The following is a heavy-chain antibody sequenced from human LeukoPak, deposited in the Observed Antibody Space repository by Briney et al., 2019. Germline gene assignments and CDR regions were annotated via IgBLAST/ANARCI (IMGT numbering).Heavy chain of an antibody. CDR1: GYTFTGYY. CDR2: INPNSGGT. D-gene: IGHD3-10*01. Sequence: ASVKVSCKASGYTFTGYYMHWVRQAPGQGLEWMGWINPNSGGTNYAQKFQGRVTMTRDTSISTAYMELSRLRSDDTAVYYCARESYNSGSYYNDYWGQGTLVTVSS. J-gene: IGHJ4*02. V-gene: IGHV1-2*02. CDR3: ARESYNSGSYYNDY.